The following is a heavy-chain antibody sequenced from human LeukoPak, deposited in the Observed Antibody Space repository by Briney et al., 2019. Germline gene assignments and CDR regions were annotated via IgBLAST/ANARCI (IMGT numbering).Heavy chain of an antibody. D-gene: IGHD3-3*01. J-gene: IGHJ4*02. CDR2: ISGHNGNT. CDR1: GYIFSNYG. V-gene: IGHV1-18*01. Sequence: ASVKVSCKASGYIFSNYGISWVRQAPGQGLEWMGWISGHNGNTSYAQKVQDRVTMTTDTSTNTAYMELKTLRSDDTAVYFCARDHAGSYYDVWSGYYNDDGGADYWGQGTLVTVSS. CDR3: ARDHAGSYYDVWSGYYNDDGGADY.